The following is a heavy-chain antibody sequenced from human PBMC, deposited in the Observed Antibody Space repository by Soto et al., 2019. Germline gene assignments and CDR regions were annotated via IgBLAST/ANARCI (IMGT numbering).Heavy chain of an antibody. CDR1: GFTFSSYS. CDR2: ISSSSSYI. V-gene: IGHV3-21*01. D-gene: IGHD1-26*01. J-gene: IGHJ4*02. Sequence: EVQLVESGGGLVKPGGSLRLSCAASGFTFSSYSMNWVRQAPGKGLEWVSSISSSSSYIYYADSVKGRFTISRDNAKNSLYLQMNSLRAADTAVYYCAREVVLVGAGIYYFDYWGQGTLVTVSS. CDR3: AREVVLVGAGIYYFDY.